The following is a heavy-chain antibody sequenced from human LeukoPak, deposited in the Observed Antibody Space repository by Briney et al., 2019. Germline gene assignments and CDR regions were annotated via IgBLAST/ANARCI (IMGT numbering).Heavy chain of an antibody. CDR3: ARDSKGYSGYDLGGGFDN. Sequence: PGGSLRLSCAASGFTFSSYWMHWVRQAPGKGLMWVSRINSDGSSTNYADSVKGRFTISRDNAKNTLYLQMNSLGAEDTAVYYCARDSKGYSGYDLGGGFDNWGQGTLVTVSS. CDR1: GFTFSSYW. V-gene: IGHV3-74*01. D-gene: IGHD5-12*01. J-gene: IGHJ4*02. CDR2: INSDGSST.